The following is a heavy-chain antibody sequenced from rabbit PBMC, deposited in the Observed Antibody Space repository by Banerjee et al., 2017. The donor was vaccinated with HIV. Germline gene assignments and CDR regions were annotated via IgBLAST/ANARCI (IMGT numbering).Heavy chain of an antibody. CDR3: ARDLTGVTGWNFNL. CDR1: GFDFSNYY. V-gene: IGHV1S7*01. J-gene: IGHJ4*01. Sequence: QLVQSWGGLVQPGGSLKLSCKASGFDFSNYYMSWVRQAPGKGLEWIGYIDPVLGVTYYASWVNGRFTISSHNAQNTLYLQLNSLTAADTATYFCARDLTGVTGWNFNLWGQGTLVTVS. CDR2: IDPVLGVT. D-gene: IGHD7-1*01.